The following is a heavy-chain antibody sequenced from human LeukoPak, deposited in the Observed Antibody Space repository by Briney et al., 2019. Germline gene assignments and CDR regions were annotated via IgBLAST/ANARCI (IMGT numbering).Heavy chain of an antibody. Sequence: ASVKVSCKASGYTFTSYAMNWVRQAPGQGLEWMGWINPNSGVTNFAQKFQGRVSMTRDTSINTAYMDLASLRSDDTAVYYCTIFGYCNNSSCLGDHWGQGTMVTVSS. CDR1: GYTFTSYA. D-gene: IGHD2-8*01. CDR2: INPNSGVT. CDR3: TIFGYCNNSSCLGDH. J-gene: IGHJ4*02. V-gene: IGHV1-2*02.